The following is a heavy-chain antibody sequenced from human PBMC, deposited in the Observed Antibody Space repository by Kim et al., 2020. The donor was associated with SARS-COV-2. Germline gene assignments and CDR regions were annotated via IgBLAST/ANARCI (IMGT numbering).Heavy chain of an antibody. D-gene: IGHD6-13*01. V-gene: IGHV3-48*02. CDR1: GFTFSSYS. Sequence: GGSLRLSCAASGFTFSSYSMNWVRQAPGKGLEWVSYISSSSSTIYYADSVKGRFTISRDNAKNSLYLQMNSLRDEDTAVYYCAREKRWSSSWPLDYWGQGTLVTVSS. J-gene: IGHJ4*02. CDR3: AREKRWSSSWPLDY. CDR2: ISSSSSTI.